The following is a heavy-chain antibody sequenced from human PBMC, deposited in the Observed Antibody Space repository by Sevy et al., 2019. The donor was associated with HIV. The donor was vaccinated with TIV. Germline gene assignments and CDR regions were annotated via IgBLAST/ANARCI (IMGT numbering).Heavy chain of an antibody. CDR3: AKVKRIAVAGRSYFDY. D-gene: IGHD6-19*01. CDR2: ISGSGGST. CDR1: GFTFSSYA. Sequence: GGSLRLSCAASGFTFSSYAMSWVRQAPGKGLESVSAISGSGGSTYYADSVKGRFTISRDNSKNTLYLQMNSLRAEDTAVYYCAKVKRIAVAGRSYFDYWGQGTLVTVSS. V-gene: IGHV3-23*01. J-gene: IGHJ4*02.